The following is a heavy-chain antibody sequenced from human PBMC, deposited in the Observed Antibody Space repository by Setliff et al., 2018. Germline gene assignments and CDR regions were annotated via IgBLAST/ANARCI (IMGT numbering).Heavy chain of an antibody. CDR1: GYTLTELY. CDR2: FDPEDGET. CDR3: ATDIAFLVGATAQNWGVDAFDI. Sequence: APVKVSRKVSGYTLTELYMHWVRQAPGKGLEWMGGFDPEDGETIYAQKFQGRVTMTEDTSTDTAYMELSSLRSEDTAVYYCATDIAFLVGATAQNWGVDAFDIWGQGTMVTVSS. V-gene: IGHV1-24*01. J-gene: IGHJ3*02. D-gene: IGHD1-26*01.